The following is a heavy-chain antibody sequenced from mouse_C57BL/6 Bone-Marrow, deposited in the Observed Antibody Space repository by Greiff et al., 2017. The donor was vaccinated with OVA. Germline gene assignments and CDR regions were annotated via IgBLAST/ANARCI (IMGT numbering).Heavy chain of an antibody. Sequence: QVQLQQPGAELVKPGASVKLSCKASAYTFTSYWMQWVKQRPGQGLEWIGEIDPSDSYTNYNQKFKGKATLTVDTSSSTAYMQLSSLTSEDSAVYYSADLRGYIDVWGTGTTVTVSS. J-gene: IGHJ1*03. CDR1: AYTFTSYW. CDR2: IDPSDSYT. D-gene: IGHD5-1*01. V-gene: IGHV1-50*01. CDR3: ADLRGYIDV.